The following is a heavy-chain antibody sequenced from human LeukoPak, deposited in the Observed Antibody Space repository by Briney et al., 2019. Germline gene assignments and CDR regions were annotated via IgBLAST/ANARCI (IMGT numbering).Heavy chain of an antibody. CDR2: IYTSRSN. D-gene: IGHD3-10*01. CDR3: ARDMTMVRGVQL. J-gene: IGHJ1*01. V-gene: IGHV4-4*07. Sequence: SETLSLTCSDSGASITNYFWSWIRPPAQKGLENIGRIYTSRSNNYNPSLKSRVTMSVDMSKNQLSLNMSSVTAADTAVYYCARDMTMVRGVQLWCQGTVVTVTS. CDR1: GASITNYF.